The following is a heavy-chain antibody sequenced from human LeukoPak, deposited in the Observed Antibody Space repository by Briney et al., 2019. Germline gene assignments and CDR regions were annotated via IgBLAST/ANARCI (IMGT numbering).Heavy chain of an antibody. Sequence: PGGSLRLACAASGFTFSSYAMSWVRQAPGKGLEWVSAISGSGGSTYYADSVKGRFTISRDNSKNTLYLQMNSLRAEDTAVYYCARSYYGSGSYGYWGQGTLVTVSS. D-gene: IGHD3-10*01. J-gene: IGHJ4*02. CDR3: ARSYYGSGSYGY. CDR2: ISGSGGST. V-gene: IGHV3-23*01. CDR1: GFTFSSYA.